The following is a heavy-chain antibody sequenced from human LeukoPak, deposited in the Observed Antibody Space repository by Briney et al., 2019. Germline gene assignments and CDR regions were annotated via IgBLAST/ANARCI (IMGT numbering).Heavy chain of an antibody. Sequence: GGSLRLSCAASGFTVSSNYMSWVRQAPGKGLEWVANIKQDGSEKCYVDSVKGRFTISRDNAKNSLYLQMNSLRAEDTAVYYCARDLSGWFETWFDPWGQGTLVTVSS. J-gene: IGHJ5*02. CDR1: GFTVSSNY. D-gene: IGHD6-19*01. CDR3: ARDLSGWFETWFDP. V-gene: IGHV3-7*01. CDR2: IKQDGSEK.